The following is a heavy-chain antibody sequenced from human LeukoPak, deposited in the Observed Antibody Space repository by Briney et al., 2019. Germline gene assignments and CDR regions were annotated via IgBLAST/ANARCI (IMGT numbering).Heavy chain of an antibody. J-gene: IGHJ6*02. D-gene: IGHD6-13*01. CDR2: ISAYNGNT. CDR3: AREMDSSSWYAGYYYYYGMDG. V-gene: IGHV1-18*01. Sequence: ASVKVSCKASGYTFTSDGISWVRQAPRQGLEWMGWISAYNGNTNYAQKLQGRVTMTTDTSTSTAYMELRSLRSDDTAVYYCAREMDSSSWYAGYYYYYGMDGWGQGTTVTVSS. CDR1: GYTFTSDG.